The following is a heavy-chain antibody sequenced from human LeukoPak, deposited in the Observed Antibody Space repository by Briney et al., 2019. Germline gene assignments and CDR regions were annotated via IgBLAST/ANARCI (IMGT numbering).Heavy chain of an antibody. CDR3: AKDQVYCGGDCYSVPTFDY. D-gene: IGHD2-21*02. J-gene: IGHJ4*02. Sequence: GGSLRLSCAASGFTFSNYGMHWVRQAPGKGLEWVSVISYDGCSKYYADSVKGRFTISRDNSKNTLYLQMNSLRAEDTAVYYCAKDQVYCGGDCYSVPTFDYWGQGTLVTVSS. CDR1: GFTFSNYG. V-gene: IGHV3-30*18. CDR2: ISYDGCSK.